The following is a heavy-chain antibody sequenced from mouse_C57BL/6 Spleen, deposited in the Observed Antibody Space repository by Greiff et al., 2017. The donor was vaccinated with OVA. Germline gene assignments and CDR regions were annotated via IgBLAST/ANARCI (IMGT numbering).Heavy chain of an antibody. J-gene: IGHJ3*01. V-gene: IGHV5-9-1*02. Sequence: EVKLMESGEGLVKPGGSLKLSCAASGFTFSSYAMSWVRQTPEKRLEWVAYISSGGDYIYYADTVKGRFTISRDNARNTLYLQMSSLKSEDTAMYYCTRGGTSFAYWGQGTLVTVSA. CDR3: TRGGTSFAY. D-gene: IGHD2-14*01. CDR2: ISSGGDYI. CDR1: GFTFSSYA.